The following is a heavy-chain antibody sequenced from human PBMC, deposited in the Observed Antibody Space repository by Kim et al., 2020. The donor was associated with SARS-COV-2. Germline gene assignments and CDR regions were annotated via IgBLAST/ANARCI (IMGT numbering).Heavy chain of an antibody. CDR3: ARHKMSTNAFDI. Sequence: NYNLSLRGRVTISLDKSKNQVSLTLTTVTAVDTAIYYCARHKMSTNAFDIWGQGTTVTVSS. V-gene: IGHV4-4*02. J-gene: IGHJ3*02. D-gene: IGHD1-1*01.